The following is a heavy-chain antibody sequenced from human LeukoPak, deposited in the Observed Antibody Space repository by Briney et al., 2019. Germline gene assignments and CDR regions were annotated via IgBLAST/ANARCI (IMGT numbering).Heavy chain of an antibody. Sequence: ASVKVSCKASGYTFIAYCMHWVRQAPGQGPEWMGWINPNSGGTNYAQKFQGRVTMTRDTSISTAYMDLSRLRSDDTAVYYCARGMGVIVPAATWVRPWGQGNLVTVFS. CDR2: INPNSGGT. J-gene: IGHJ5*02. D-gene: IGHD2-2*01. CDR3: ARGMGVIVPAATWVRP. V-gene: IGHV1-2*02. CDR1: GYTFIAYC.